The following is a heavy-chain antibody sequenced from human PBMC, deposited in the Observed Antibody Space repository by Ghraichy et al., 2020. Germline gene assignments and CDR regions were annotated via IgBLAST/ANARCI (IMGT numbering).Heavy chain of an antibody. Sequence: GGSLRLSCRGSGFRFGSYWMSWVRQAPGKGLEWLATINHDGVETYHVGSVKGRFTISRDNAENSLYLQLNNLRPEDTAVYYCARVPGGADCQHDYWGQGTLVTVSS. CDR2: INHDGVET. D-gene: IGHD2-21*02. J-gene: IGHJ4*02. CDR1: GFRFGSYW. CDR3: ARVPGGADCQHDY. V-gene: IGHV3-7*01.